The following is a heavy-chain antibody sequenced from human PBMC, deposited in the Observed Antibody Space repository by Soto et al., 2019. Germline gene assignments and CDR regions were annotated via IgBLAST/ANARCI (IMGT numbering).Heavy chain of an antibody. CDR2: LDGGGDTT. J-gene: IGHJ4*01. CDR3: AKESGPRKPFDF. V-gene: IGHV3-23*01. CDR1: GFTFSNYG. Sequence: GGSLRLSCAASGFTFSNYGMKWVRHAPGKGLEWVSALDGGGDTTFYADSVKGRFTISRDNSKNTLYLQMNSLRAADTAVYYCAKESGPRKPFDFWGQGTLVTVSS.